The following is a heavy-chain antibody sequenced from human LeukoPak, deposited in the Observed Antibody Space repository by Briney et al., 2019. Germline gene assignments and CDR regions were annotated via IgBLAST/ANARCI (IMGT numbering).Heavy chain of an antibody. J-gene: IGHJ6*02. CDR3: TTPGSVYDYYNYYYGMDV. CDR1: GFTFGDYA. Sequence: GRSLRLSCTASGFTFGDYAMSWVRQAPGKGLEWVGRIKNKTDGGTTDYAAPVKGRFTISRDDSKKTLFLQMNSLKTEDTAVYYCTTPGSVYDYYNYYYGMDVWGQGTTVTVSS. D-gene: IGHD5/OR15-5a*01. V-gene: IGHV3-15*01. CDR2: IKNKTDGGTT.